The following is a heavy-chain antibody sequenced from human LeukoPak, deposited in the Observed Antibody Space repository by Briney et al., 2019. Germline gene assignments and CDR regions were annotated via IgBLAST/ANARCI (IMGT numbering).Heavy chain of an antibody. J-gene: IGHJ4*02. V-gene: IGHV3-74*01. D-gene: IGHD6-19*01. CDR3: ATKQWLAPPPDS. CDR2: INTDGTVT. Sequence: GGSLRLSCAASGFTFRKYWMLWVRQAPGKGLESVSRINTDGTVTTYADSVKGRFTVSRDNADNTMFLQMNSVRDEDKAVYYCATKQWLAPPPDSWGQGTPVTVSS. CDR1: GFTFRKYW.